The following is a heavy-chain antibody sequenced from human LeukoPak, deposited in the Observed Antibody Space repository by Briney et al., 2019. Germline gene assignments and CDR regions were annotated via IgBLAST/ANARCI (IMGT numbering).Heavy chain of an antibody. J-gene: IGHJ4*02. V-gene: IGHV2-5*02. Sequence: SGPTLVNPTQTLTLTCTFSGFSLSTRGMGEGWIRQPPGKALEWLALIYWDDDKRYSPSLKSRLTITKDTSKNQVVLTMTNMDPVDTATYYCAHSRFPGRYYGSGSNFDYWGQGTLVTVSS. CDR2: IYWDDDK. CDR3: AHSRFPGRYYGSGSNFDY. CDR1: GFSLSTRGMG. D-gene: IGHD3-10*01.